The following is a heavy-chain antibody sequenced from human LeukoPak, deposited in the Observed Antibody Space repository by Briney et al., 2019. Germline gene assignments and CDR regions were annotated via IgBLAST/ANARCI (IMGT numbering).Heavy chain of an antibody. Sequence: PGGSLRLSCAASGFIFDDFTIHWVRQVPRKGLEWVSLINWDGGSTYYADSVKGRFTISRDNSKNSLYLQMDSLTTEDTAFYYCAKGDVDSPMNFYHWGQGTLVTVSS. CDR1: GFIFDDFT. D-gene: IGHD5-12*01. V-gene: IGHV3-43*01. CDR3: AKGDVDSPMNFYH. CDR2: INWDGGST. J-gene: IGHJ4*02.